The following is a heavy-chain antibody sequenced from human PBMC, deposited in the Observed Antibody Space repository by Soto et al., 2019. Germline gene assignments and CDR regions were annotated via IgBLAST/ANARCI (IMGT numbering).Heavy chain of an antibody. D-gene: IGHD2-2*01. CDR3: ARSQGSSTSLEIYYYYYYGIDV. J-gene: IGHJ6*02. Sequence: QVQLVQSGAEVKKPGSSVKVSCKASGGTFGSYAISWVRQAPGQGLEWMGGIIPIPGTANYAQKFQGRVTIASEESTSTAYMELSSLRSEDTAVYYCARSQGSSTSLEIYYYYYYGIDVWGQGTTVTVS. V-gene: IGHV1-69*01. CDR2: IIPIPGTA. CDR1: GGTFGSYA.